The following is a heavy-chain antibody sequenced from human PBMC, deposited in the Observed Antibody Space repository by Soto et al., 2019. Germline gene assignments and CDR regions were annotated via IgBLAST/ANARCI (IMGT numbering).Heavy chain of an antibody. CDR1: GGSISSYY. CDR2: IYYSGST. V-gene: IGHV4-59*01. J-gene: IGHJ3*02. Sequence: SETLSLTCTVSGGSISSYYWSWIRQPPGKGLEWIGYIYYSGSTNYNPSLKSRVTISVDTSKNQFSLKLSSVTAADTAVYYCAREGGGYDGYAFDIWGQGTMVTVSS. CDR3: AREGGGYDGYAFDI. D-gene: IGHD5-12*01.